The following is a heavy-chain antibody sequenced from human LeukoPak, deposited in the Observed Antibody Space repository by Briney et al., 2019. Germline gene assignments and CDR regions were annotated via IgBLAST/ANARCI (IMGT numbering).Heavy chain of an antibody. CDR1: EYTFTGYY. CDR2: INPNSGGT. J-gene: IGHJ4*02. Sequence: ASVKVSCKASEYTFTGYYMHWVRQAPGQGLEWMGWINPNSGGTNYAQKFQGWVTMTRDTSISTAYMELSRLRSDDTAVYYCARDLGVSCSGGSCYGYWGQGTLVTVSS. CDR3: ARDLGVSCSGGSCYGY. V-gene: IGHV1-2*04. D-gene: IGHD2-15*01.